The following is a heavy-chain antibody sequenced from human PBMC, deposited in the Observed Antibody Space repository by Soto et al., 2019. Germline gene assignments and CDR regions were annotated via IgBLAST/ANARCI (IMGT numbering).Heavy chain of an antibody. D-gene: IGHD5-18*01. Sequence: EVQLLESGGGFVQPGGSLRLSCVASGFTFSNYWMHWVRQAPGEGLVWVSRLKGDESRTNYADLVKGRFTISRDNARGTLYLQFNRLGVGGWAVYFCGLGISGYYGFDIWGQGTMVTVSS. CDR2: LKGDESRT. CDR3: GLGISGYYGFDI. CDR1: GFTFSNYW. V-gene: IGHV3-74*01. J-gene: IGHJ3*02.